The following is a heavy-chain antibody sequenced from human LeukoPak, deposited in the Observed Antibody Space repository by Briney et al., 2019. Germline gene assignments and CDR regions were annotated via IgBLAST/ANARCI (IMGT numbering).Heavy chain of an antibody. D-gene: IGHD3-16*02. CDR2: THSGGNT. CDR3: ARDRPFGGVIDGMDV. Sequence: GGSLRLSCAASGLSVSSSYMSWVRQAPGQGLEWVSVTHSGGNTYYGDSVKGRFFISRDSSENTLYLQMNSLTAEDTAVYYCARDRPFGGVIDGMDVWGQGTTVTVSS. V-gene: IGHV3-53*01. CDR1: GLSVSSSY. J-gene: IGHJ6*02.